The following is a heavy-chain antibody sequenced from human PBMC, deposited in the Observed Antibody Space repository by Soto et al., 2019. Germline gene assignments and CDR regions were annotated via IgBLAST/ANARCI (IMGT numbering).Heavy chain of an antibody. CDR2: ISATTSSI. D-gene: IGHD5-18*01. J-gene: IGHJ4*02. Sequence: GGSLRLSCAASGFTFSSYGMNWVRQAPGKGLEWVSFISATTSSIYYADSVKGRFTISRDNAKKSLYLQMNSLGDEDTAVYYCARDLTMQLWYPFDYWGQGTLVTVSS. V-gene: IGHV3-48*02. CDR3: ARDLTMQLWYPFDY. CDR1: GFTFSSYG.